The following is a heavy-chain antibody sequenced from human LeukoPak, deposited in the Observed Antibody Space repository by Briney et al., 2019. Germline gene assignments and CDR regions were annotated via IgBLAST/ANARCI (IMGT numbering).Heavy chain of an antibody. CDR2: ISAYNGNT. J-gene: IGHJ4*02. D-gene: IGHD3-22*01. V-gene: IGHV1-18*01. Sequence: ASVKVSCKASGYTFTSYGISWVRQAPGQGLKWMGWISAYNGNTNYAQKLQGRVTMTTDTSTSTAYMELRSLRSDDTAVYYCAREGSYYYDSSGYYVHYFDYWGQGTLVTVSS. CDR1: GYTFTSYG. CDR3: AREGSYYYDSSGYYVHYFDY.